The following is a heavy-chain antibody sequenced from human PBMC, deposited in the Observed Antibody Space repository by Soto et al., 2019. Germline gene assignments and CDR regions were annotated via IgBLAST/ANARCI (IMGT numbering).Heavy chain of an antibody. CDR2: IYPDDSDV. D-gene: IGHD1-26*01. J-gene: IGHJ3*02. CDR1: GYTFTNYW. V-gene: IGHV5-51*01. Sequence: GESLKISCRGSGYTFTNYWIGWVRQMPGKGLEWMGIIYPDDSDVRYSPSFQGQVTISADKSISTAYLQWTTLKASDTAIYFCAKNSHSGSYYWAFDIWGQGTVVTVSS. CDR3: AKNSHSGSYYWAFDI.